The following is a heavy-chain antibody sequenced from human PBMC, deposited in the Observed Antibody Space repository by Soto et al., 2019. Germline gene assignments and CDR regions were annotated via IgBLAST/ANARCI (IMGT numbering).Heavy chain of an antibody. CDR2: INHSGST. V-gene: IGHV4-34*01. CDR1: GGSFSGYY. J-gene: IGHJ4*02. D-gene: IGHD2-21*02. CDR3: ARGLEHIVVVTAIHRMGIDY. Sequence: PSETLSLTCAVYGGSFSGYYWSWIRQPPGKGLEWIGEINHSGSTNYNPSLKSRVTISVDTSKNQFSLKLSSVTAADTAVYYCARGLEHIVVVTAIHRMGIDYWGQGTLVTVLL.